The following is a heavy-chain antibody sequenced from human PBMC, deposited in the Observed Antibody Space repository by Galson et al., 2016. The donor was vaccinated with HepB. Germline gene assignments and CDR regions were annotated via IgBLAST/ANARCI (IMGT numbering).Heavy chain of an antibody. D-gene: IGHD2/OR15-2a*01. V-gene: IGHV3-53*01. CDR2: IYSNGDT. Sequence: SLRLSCAASGFTVSNNYMTWVRQAPGKGLEWVSLIYSNGDTRYADSVKGRFTISRDNFKNPLYLHMNNLRAEDTAMYYCSRDRHRLSQNTEIGLWGQGTLVTVSS. J-gene: IGHJ4*02. CDR1: GFTVSNNY. CDR3: SRDRHRLSQNTEIGL.